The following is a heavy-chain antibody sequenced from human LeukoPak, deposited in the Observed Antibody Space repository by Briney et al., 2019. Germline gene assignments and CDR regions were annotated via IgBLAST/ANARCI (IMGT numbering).Heavy chain of an antibody. Sequence: PGRSLRLSCAASGFTFSSYGMHWVRQAPGKGLEWVAVTWYDGSNKYYADSVKGRFTISRDNSKNTLYLQMNSLRAEDTAVYYCARGTQGTRRYYDFWSGYSTDYYYYGMDVWGQGTTVTVSS. D-gene: IGHD3-3*01. CDR1: GFTFSSYG. J-gene: IGHJ6*02. CDR3: ARGTQGTRRYYDFWSGYSTDYYYYGMDV. V-gene: IGHV3-33*01. CDR2: TWYDGSNK.